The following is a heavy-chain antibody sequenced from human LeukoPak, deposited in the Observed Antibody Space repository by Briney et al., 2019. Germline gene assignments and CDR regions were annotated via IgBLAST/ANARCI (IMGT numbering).Heavy chain of an antibody. J-gene: IGHJ5*02. Sequence: ASVKVSCKASGYTFTSYYMHWVRQAPGQGLEWMGIINPSGGSTSYAQKFQGRVTMTRDTSTSTVYMELSSLRSEDTAVYYCARDKVIIWFGEGEHNWFDPWGQGTLVTVSS. CDR3: ARDKVIIWFGEGEHNWFDP. CDR1: GYTFTSYY. D-gene: IGHD3-10*01. V-gene: IGHV1-46*01. CDR2: INPSGGST.